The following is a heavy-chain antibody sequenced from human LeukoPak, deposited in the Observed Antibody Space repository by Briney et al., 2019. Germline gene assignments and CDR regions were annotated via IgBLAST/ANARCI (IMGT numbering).Heavy chain of an antibody. V-gene: IGHV3-21*01. CDR3: ARADADKYHFDH. Sequence: GGSLRLSCAASGFTFSSYSMNWVRQAPGKGLEWVSSISSSSSYIYYADSVKGRFTISRDNAKNSLYLQMNSLRDEDTAVYYCARADADKYHFDHWGQGTLVTVSS. D-gene: IGHD2-2*01. CDR2: ISSSSSYI. J-gene: IGHJ4*02. CDR1: GFTFSSYS.